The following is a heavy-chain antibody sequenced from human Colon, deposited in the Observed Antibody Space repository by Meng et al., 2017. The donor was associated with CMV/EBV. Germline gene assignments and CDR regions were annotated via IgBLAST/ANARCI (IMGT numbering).Heavy chain of an antibody. Sequence: KAPGGTFESYGVNWIRQAPGQGHEWVGGISPMYDLTNYAQKFQGRVTITADKSTNTAYVELSSLRLDDTTLYYCVTKSLSGQPYLDSWGQGTLVTVSS. V-gene: IGHV1-69*17. J-gene: IGHJ1*01. CDR3: VTKSLSGQPYLDS. CDR2: ISPMYDLT. D-gene: IGHD3-9*01. CDR1: GGTFESYG.